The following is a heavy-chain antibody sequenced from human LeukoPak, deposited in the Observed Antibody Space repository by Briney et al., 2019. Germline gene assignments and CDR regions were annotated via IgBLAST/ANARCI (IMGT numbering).Heavy chain of an antibody. CDR2: IGTAGDT. CDR1: GFTFSRYD. J-gene: IGHJ4*02. CDR3: ARGGLWFGEPLYDY. V-gene: IGHV3-13*01. D-gene: IGHD3-10*01. Sequence: GGSLRLSCAASGFTFSRYDMHWVRQATGKGLEWVSTIGTAGDTYYPGSVKGRFTISRENAKNSLYLQMNSLRAGDTAVYYCARGGLWFGEPLYDYWGQGTLVTVSS.